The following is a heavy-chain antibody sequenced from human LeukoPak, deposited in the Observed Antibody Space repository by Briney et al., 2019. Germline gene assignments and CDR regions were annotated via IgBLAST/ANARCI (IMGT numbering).Heavy chain of an antibody. D-gene: IGHD3-10*01. Sequence: KSSETLSLTCAVYGGSFSGYYWSWIRQPPGKGLEWIGEINHSGSTNYNPSLKSRVTISVDTSKNQFSLKLTSVTAADTAVYYYARSYFGSGSYFRYWGQGTLVTVSS. V-gene: IGHV4-34*01. CDR3: ARSYFGSGSYFRY. J-gene: IGHJ4*02. CDR2: INHSGST. CDR1: GGSFSGYY.